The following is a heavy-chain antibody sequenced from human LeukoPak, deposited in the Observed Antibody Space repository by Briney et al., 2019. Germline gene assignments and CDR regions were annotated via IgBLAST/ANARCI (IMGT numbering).Heavy chain of an antibody. J-gene: IGHJ3*02. Sequence: GRCLRLSCAASGFTFSSYSMNWVRQAPGKGLEWVSSISSSSSYIYYADSVKGRFTISRDNAKNSLYLQMNSLRAEDTAVYYCARDRGYSGYDAFDIWGQGTMVTVSS. V-gene: IGHV3-21*01. CDR2: ISSSSSYI. CDR3: ARDRGYSGYDAFDI. D-gene: IGHD5-12*01. CDR1: GFTFSSYS.